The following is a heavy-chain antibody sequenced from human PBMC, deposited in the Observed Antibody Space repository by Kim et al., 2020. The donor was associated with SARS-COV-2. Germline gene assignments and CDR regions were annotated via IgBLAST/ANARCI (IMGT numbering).Heavy chain of an antibody. Sequence: GGSLRLSCEASGFTFSSTWMSWVRQAPGKGLEWVANIKQDGNEKYYVDSVEGRFTISRDNAKNLVYLEMNSLRAEDTAVYYCAREGARGLCSTSTCLNRFDPWGQGTLVVVSS. V-gene: IGHV3-7*03. D-gene: IGHD2-2*01. CDR2: IKQDGNEK. CDR3: AREGARGLCSTSTCLNRFDP. CDR1: GFTFSSTW. J-gene: IGHJ5*02.